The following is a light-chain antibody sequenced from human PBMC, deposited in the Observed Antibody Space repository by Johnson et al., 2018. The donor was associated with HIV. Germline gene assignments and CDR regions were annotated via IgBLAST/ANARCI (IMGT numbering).Light chain of an antibody. V-gene: IGLV1-51*02. Sequence: QYALTQPPSVSAAPGQKVTISCSGSSSNIGNNYVSWYQQLPGTAPKLLIYENNKRPSGIPDRFSGSKSGTSATLGITGLQTGDEADYYCGTWDSSLSSYVFGTGTKVTVL. CDR2: ENN. J-gene: IGLJ1*01. CDR1: SSNIGNNY. CDR3: GTWDSSLSSYV.